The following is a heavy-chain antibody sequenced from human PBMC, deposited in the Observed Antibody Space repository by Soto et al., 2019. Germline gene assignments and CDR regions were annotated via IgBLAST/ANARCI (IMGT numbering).Heavy chain of an antibody. Sequence: SETLSLTCTVSGGSISSYYWSWIRQPPGKGLEWIGYIYYSGSTNYNPSLKSRVTISVDTSKNQFSLKLSSVTAADTAVYYCARVKPSAATVVTPDYYYYYGMDVGDQGTTVTVSS. J-gene: IGHJ6*02. CDR3: ARVKPSAATVVTPDYYYYYGMDV. CDR1: GGSISSYY. V-gene: IGHV4-59*01. D-gene: IGHD2-15*01. CDR2: IYYSGST.